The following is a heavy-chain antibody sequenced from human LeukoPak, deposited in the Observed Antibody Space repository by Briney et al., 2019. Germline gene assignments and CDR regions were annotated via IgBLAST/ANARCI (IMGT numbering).Heavy chain of an antibody. D-gene: IGHD3-22*01. CDR2: ISSSSSYI. CDR1: GFTFSSYS. V-gene: IGHV3-21*01. Sequence: GGSLRLSCAASGFTFSSYSMNWVRQAPGKGLEWVSSISSSSSYIYYADSVKGRFTISRDNAKNSLYLQMNSLRAEDTAVYYCAARSLYYDSSAFRFDPWGQETLVTVSS. J-gene: IGHJ5*02. CDR3: AARSLYYDSSAFRFDP.